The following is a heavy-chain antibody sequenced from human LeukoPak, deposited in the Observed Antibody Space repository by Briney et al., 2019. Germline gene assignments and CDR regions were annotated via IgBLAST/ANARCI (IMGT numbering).Heavy chain of an antibody. V-gene: IGHV3-21*04. CDR2: ISSSSSYI. D-gene: IGHD3/OR15-3a*01. J-gene: IGHJ5*02. Sequence: GGSLRLSCAASGFTFSSYSMNWVRQAPGKGLEWVSFISSSSSYIYYADSVKGRFTISRDNFKNTLSLEMNSLRAEDTALYYCARDRDWGAFDAWGQGTLVTVSS. CDR1: GFTFSSYS. CDR3: ARDRDWGAFDA.